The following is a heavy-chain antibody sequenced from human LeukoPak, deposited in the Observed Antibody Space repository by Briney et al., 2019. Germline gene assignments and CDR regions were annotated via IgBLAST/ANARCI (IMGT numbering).Heavy chain of an antibody. D-gene: IGHD1-26*01. CDR2: IYYSGST. J-gene: IGHJ4*02. Sequence: SETLSLTCTVSGGSISSYYWSWIRQPPGKGLEWIGYIYYSGSTNYNPPLKSRVTISVDTSKNQFSLKLSSVTAADTAVYYCARDSGSYIDYWGQGTLVTVSS. CDR1: GGSISSYY. CDR3: ARDSGSYIDY. V-gene: IGHV4-59*01.